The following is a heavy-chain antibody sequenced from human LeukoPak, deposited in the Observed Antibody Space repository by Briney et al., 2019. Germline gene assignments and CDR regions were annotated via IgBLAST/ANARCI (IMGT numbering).Heavy chain of an antibody. D-gene: IGHD6-13*01. Sequence: SETLSLTCTVSGGSISSYYWSWIRQPPGKGLEWIGYIYYSGSTNYNPSLKSRVTISVDTSKNQFSLKLSSVTAADTAVYYCAREAAAGGVDYWGQGTLVTVSS. CDR1: GGSISSYY. CDR2: IYYSGST. V-gene: IGHV4-59*01. CDR3: AREAAAGGVDY. J-gene: IGHJ4*02.